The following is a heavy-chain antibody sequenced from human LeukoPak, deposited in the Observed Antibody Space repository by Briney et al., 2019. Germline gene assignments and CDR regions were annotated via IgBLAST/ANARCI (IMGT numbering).Heavy chain of an antibody. Sequence: GGSLRLSCAASGFTFSSYSMNWVRQAPGKGLEWVSYISSSGSTIYYADSVKGRFTISRDNAKNSLYLQMNSLRAEDTAVYYCARDYDIRDAFDIWGQGTMVTVSS. D-gene: IGHD3-9*01. CDR1: GFTFSSYS. V-gene: IGHV3-48*04. CDR3: ARDYDIRDAFDI. CDR2: ISSSGSTI. J-gene: IGHJ3*02.